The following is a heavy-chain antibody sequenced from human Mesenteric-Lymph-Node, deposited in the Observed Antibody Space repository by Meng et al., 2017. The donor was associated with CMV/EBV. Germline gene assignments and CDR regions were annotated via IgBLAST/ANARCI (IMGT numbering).Heavy chain of an antibody. Sequence: ASVKVSCKASGYTFTSYYMHWVRQAPGQGLEWMGWINPNSGGTNYAQKFQGRVTMTRDTSISTAYMELSRLRSDDTAVYYCARVGLLDYYYYGMDVWGQGTTVTVSS. CDR1: GYTFTSYY. J-gene: IGHJ6*02. CDR2: INPNSGGT. D-gene: IGHD2-15*01. CDR3: ARVGLLDYYYYGMDV. V-gene: IGHV1-2*02.